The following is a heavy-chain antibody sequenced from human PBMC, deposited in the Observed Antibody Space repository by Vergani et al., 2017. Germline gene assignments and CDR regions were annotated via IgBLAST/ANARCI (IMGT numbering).Heavy chain of an antibody. CDR1: GGSISSSSYY. CDR2: IYYSGST. D-gene: IGHD3-3*01. V-gene: IGHV4-39*01. Sequence: QLQLQESGPGLVKPSETLSLTCTVSGGSISSSSYYWGWIRQPPGKGLEWIGSIYYSGSTYYNPSLKSRVTISVDTSKNQFSLKLGSVTAADTAVYYWSRHSGTYXDFWSGYYRYRLDAFDIWGQGTMVTVSS. J-gene: IGHJ3*02. CDR3: SRHSGTYXDFWSGYYRYRLDAFDI.